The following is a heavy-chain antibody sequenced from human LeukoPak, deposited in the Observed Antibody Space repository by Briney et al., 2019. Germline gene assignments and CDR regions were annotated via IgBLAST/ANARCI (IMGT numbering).Heavy chain of an antibody. Sequence: GGSLRLSCAASGFTFSSYSMNWVRQAPGKGLEWVSYISSSSSTIYYADSVKGRFTISRDNAKNSLYLQMNSLRAEDTAVYYCARDLSDSSGFEPTDYWGQGTLVTVSS. D-gene: IGHD3-22*01. CDR1: GFTFSSYS. CDR3: ARDLSDSSGFEPTDY. V-gene: IGHV3-48*04. CDR2: ISSSSSTI. J-gene: IGHJ4*02.